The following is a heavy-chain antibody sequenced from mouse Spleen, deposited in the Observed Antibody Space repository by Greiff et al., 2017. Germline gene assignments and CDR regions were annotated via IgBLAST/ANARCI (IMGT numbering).Heavy chain of an antibody. D-gene: IGHD1-1*02. V-gene: IGHV1-55*01. Sequence: QVQLQQSGAELVKPGTSVKLSCKASGYNFTSYWINWVKLRPGQGLEWIGDIYPGSGSTNYNEKFKSKATLTVDTSSSTAYMQLSSLTSEDSALYYCARSDYVHFDYWGQGTTLTVSS. CDR3: ARSDYVHFDY. CDR2: IYPGSGST. CDR1: GYNFTSYW. J-gene: IGHJ2*01.